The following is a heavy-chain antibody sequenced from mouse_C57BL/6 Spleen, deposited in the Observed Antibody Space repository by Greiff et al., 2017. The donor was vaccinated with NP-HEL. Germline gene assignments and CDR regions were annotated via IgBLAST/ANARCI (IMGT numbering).Heavy chain of an antibody. CDR3: ARMVRRAWFAY. D-gene: IGHD2-2*01. Sequence: EVMLVESGGGLVKPGGSLKLSCAASGFTFSDYGMHWVRQAPEKGLEWVAYISSGRSTIYYADTVKGRFTISRDNAKNTLFLQMTSLRSEDTAMYYCARMVRRAWFAYWGQGTLVTVSA. V-gene: IGHV5-17*01. CDR1: GFTFSDYG. CDR2: ISSGRSTI. J-gene: IGHJ3*01.